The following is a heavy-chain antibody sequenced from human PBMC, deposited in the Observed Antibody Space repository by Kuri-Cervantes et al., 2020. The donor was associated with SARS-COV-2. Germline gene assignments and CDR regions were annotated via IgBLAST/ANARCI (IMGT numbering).Heavy chain of an antibody. V-gene: IGHV1-8*03. Sequence: ASVKVSCKASGYTFTSYDINWVRQATGQGLEWMGWMNPNSGNTGYAQKFQGRVTITRNTSISTAYMELSSLRSEDTAVYYCANIVVVPNARGNYYYYTDVWGKGTTVTVSS. CDR1: GYTFTSYD. D-gene: IGHD2-2*01. CDR3: ANIVVVPNARGNYYYYTDV. J-gene: IGHJ6*03. CDR2: MNPNSGNT.